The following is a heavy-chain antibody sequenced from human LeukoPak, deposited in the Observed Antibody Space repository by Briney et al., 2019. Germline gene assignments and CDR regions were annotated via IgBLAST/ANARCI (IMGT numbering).Heavy chain of an antibody. Sequence: PGGSLRLSCAASGFTFSSYAMSWVRQAPGKGLEWVSAISGSGGSTYYADSVKGRFTISRDNSKNTLYLQMNSLRAEDTAVYYCALRITMIVVVTYFDYWGQGTLVTVSS. D-gene: IGHD3-22*01. CDR3: ALRITMIVVVTYFDY. CDR2: ISGSGGST. J-gene: IGHJ4*02. V-gene: IGHV3-23*01. CDR1: GFTFSSYA.